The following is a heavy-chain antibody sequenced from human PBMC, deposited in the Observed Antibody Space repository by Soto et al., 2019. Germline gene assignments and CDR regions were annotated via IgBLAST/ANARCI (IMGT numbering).Heavy chain of an antibody. CDR2: IYPGDSDT. CDR3: STRTKQYSSSQYYYGMDD. D-gene: IGHD6-6*01. V-gene: IGHV5-51*01. CDR1: GYSFTSYW. J-gene: IGHJ6*02. Sequence: GESLKISCKGSGYSFTSYWIGWVRQMPGKGLEWMGIIYPGDSDTRYSPSFQGQVTISADKSISTAYLQWSSLRASDTPMYYCSTRTKQYSSSQYYYGMDDGGQGTTVTVSS.